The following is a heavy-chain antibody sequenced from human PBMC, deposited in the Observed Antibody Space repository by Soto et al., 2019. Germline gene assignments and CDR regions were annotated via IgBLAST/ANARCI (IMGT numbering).Heavy chain of an antibody. J-gene: IGHJ6*02. D-gene: IGHD3-3*01. CDR1: GGSFSGYY. Sequence: SETLSLTCAVYGGSFSGYYWSWIRQPPGKGPEWIGEINHSGSTNYNPSLKSRVTISVDTSKNQFSLKLSSVTAADTAVYYCVIGPKAPYDFWTGYSEPYYYYGMDVWGRGTTVTVSS. V-gene: IGHV4-34*01. CDR3: VIGPKAPYDFWTGYSEPYYYYGMDV. CDR2: INHSGST.